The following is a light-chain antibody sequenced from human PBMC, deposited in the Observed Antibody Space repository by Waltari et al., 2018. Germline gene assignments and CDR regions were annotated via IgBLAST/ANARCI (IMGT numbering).Light chain of an antibody. CDR2: DTF. CDR1: QSVDRY. V-gene: IGKV3-11*01. CDR3: QQRLNWPPVT. J-gene: IGKJ5*01. Sequence: EVVLTQSPATLSLSPGERATLSCRASQSVDRYLAWYQQKPGQAPRLLIYDTFFRATGIPARFSGSGSGTDFTLTISCLEPEDFAVYYCQQRLNWPPVTFGQGTRLEIK.